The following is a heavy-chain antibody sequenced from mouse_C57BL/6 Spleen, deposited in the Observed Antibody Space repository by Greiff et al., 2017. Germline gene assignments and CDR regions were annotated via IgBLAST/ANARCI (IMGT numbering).Heavy chain of an antibody. J-gene: IGHJ3*01. CDR1: GFTFSSYA. CDR2: ISDGGSYT. Sequence: EVQRVESGGGLVKPGGSLKLSCAASGFTFSSYAMSWVRQTPEKRLEWVATISDGGSYTYYPDNVKGRFTISRDNAKNNLYLQMSHLKSEDTAMYYCAREGPLYDGYQAWFAYWGQGTLVTVSA. CDR3: AREGPLYDGYQAWFAY. V-gene: IGHV5-4*01. D-gene: IGHD2-3*01.